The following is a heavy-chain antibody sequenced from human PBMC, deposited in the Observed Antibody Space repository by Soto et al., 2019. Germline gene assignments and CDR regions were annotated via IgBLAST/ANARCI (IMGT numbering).Heavy chain of an antibody. CDR1: GFTFSDYY. D-gene: IGHD2-2*01. CDR2: ISSSGNTI. CDR3: ASLYCSGTSCRVYYYYGMDV. Sequence: GGSLRLSCAASGFTFSDYYTSWIRQAPGKGLEWVSYISSSGNTIYYADSVKGRFTISRDNAKNSLYLQMNSLRVEDTAVYYCASLYCSGTSCRVYYYYGMDVWGQGTTVTVSS. V-gene: IGHV3-11*01. J-gene: IGHJ6*02.